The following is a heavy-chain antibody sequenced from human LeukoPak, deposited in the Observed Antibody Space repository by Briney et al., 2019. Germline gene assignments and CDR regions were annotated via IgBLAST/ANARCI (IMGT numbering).Heavy chain of an antibody. CDR2: IYNSGST. J-gene: IGHJ4*02. D-gene: IGHD6-6*01. CDR3: ARASGGTFDY. Sequence: SETLSLTCTVSGGSISSYYWNWIRQPPGKGLEWIGYIYNSGSTNYNPSLKSRVTISVDTSKNQFSLKLSSVTAADTAVFYCARASGGTFDYWGQGTLVTVSS. CDR1: GGSISSYY. V-gene: IGHV4-59*01.